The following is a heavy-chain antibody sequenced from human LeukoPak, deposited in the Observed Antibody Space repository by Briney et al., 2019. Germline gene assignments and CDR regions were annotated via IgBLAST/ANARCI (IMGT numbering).Heavy chain of an antibody. V-gene: IGHV4-59*12. J-gene: IGHJ6*03. CDR2: IYYSGST. CDR3: ARAVGSGSFQTYYYSMDV. D-gene: IGHD3-10*01. Sequence: SETLSLTCTVSGGSIRSYYWSWIRQPPGKVLEWIAYIYYSGSTNYNPSLKSRVTMSVDTSKNQFSLKLSSVTAADTAVYYCARAVGSGSFQTYYYSMDVWGKGTTVTISS. CDR1: GGSIRSYY.